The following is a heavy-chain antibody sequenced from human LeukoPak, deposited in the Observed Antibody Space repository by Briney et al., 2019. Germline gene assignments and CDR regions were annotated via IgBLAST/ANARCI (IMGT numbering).Heavy chain of an antibody. CDR1: GFTFSSYS. Sequence: PGGSLRLSCAASGFTFSSYSMNWVRQAPGKGLEWVSSISSSSSYIYYADSVKGRFTISRDNAKNSLYLQMNSLRAEDTAVYYCARDPPVGATIYYGMDVWGQGTTVTVSS. V-gene: IGHV3-21*01. J-gene: IGHJ6*02. CDR3: ARDPPVGATIYYGMDV. D-gene: IGHD1-26*01. CDR2: ISSSSSYI.